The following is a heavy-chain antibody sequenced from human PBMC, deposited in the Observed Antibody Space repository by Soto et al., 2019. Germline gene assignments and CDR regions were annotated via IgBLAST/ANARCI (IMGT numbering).Heavy chain of an antibody. CDR2: IYYSGTI. CDR1: GVSVRSGDCY. J-gene: IGHJ5*02. V-gene: IGHV4-61*08. D-gene: IGHD6-19*01. Sequence: QVQLQESGPGLVKPSETLSLTCTVSGVSVRSGDCYWSWIRQPPGKGLEWIGNIYYSGTIDYRPSLKSRVTISIDASKNQFSLKLSSVTAADTAVYYCARHLAVSWTFNWFDPWGQGTLVTVSS. CDR3: ARHLAVSWTFNWFDP.